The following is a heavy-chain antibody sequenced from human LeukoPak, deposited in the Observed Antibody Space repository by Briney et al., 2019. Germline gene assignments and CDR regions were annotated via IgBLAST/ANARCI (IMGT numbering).Heavy chain of an antibody. Sequence: GGSLRLSCAASGFISNNYGMRWVRQAAGKGLEWVSAISGSGGSTYYADSVKGRFTISRDNSKNTLYLQMNSLRAEDTAVYYCAKGAIAAAGTLGIWGQGTLVTVSS. CDR3: AKGAIAAAGTLGI. CDR2: ISGSGGST. J-gene: IGHJ4*02. D-gene: IGHD6-13*01. V-gene: IGHV3-23*01. CDR1: GFISNNYG.